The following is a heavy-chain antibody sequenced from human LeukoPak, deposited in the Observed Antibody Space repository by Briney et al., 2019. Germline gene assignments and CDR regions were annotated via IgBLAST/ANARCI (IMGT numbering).Heavy chain of an antibody. CDR2: ISGYNGNT. CDR3: ARNGYNFDRDYYYYMDV. D-gene: IGHD5-24*01. CDR1: GYTFTNYG. V-gene: IGHV1-18*01. J-gene: IGHJ6*03. Sequence: ASVKVSCKASGYTFTNYGLSWVRQAPGQGLEWMGWISGYNGNTKYVQKLQGRVTMTRDTSTTTAYMELRSLRSDDTAVYYCARNGYNFDRDYYYYMDVWGKGTTVTISS.